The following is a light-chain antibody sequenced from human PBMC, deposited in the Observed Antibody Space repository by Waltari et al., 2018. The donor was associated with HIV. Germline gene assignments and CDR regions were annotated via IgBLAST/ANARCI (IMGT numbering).Light chain of an antibody. CDR1: SSDVGGYNY. CDR2: EVS. J-gene: IGLJ1*01. V-gene: IGLV2-8*01. Sequence: QSALTQPPSASGSPGQSVTISCTGTSSDVGGYNYVSWYQLHPGKAPKLMIYEVSKRPSGVPDRFSGSKSVHTASLTVSGLQSEDEADYFCASYAGSTNVFGTGTKVTVL. CDR3: ASYAGSTNV.